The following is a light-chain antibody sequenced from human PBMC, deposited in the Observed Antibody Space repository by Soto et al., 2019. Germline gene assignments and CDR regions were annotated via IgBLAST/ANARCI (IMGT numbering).Light chain of an antibody. CDR2: EDN. CDR3: QSYDDSHHVI. J-gene: IGLJ2*01. Sequence: NFMLTQPHSVSESPEKTVTISCTRSSGDIASNYVQWYQQRPGSAPTTVIFEDNQRPSGVPDRFSGSIDTSSNSASLTISGLKTEDEADYYCQSYDDSHHVIFGGGTKVTVL. V-gene: IGLV6-57*04. CDR1: SGDIASNY.